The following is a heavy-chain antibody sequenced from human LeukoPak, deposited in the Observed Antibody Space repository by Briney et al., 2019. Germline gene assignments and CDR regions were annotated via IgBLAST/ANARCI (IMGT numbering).Heavy chain of an antibody. CDR2: INPNSGGT. Sequence: ASVKVSCKASGYTFTGYYMHWVRQAPGQGLEWMGRINPNSGGTNYAQKFQGRVTMTRDTSISTAYMELSRLRSDDTAVYYCARVGATIFGVDRDDYWGQGTLVTVSS. D-gene: IGHD3-3*01. CDR1: GYTFTGYY. J-gene: IGHJ4*02. V-gene: IGHV1-2*06. CDR3: ARVGATIFGVDRDDY.